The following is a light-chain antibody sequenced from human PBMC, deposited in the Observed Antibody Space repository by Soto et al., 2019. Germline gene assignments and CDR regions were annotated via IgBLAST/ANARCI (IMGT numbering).Light chain of an antibody. Sequence: DIQMTQSPSTLSASVGDRVTITCRASQSISNSLAWYQQKPGKAPKLLIYKASNLEGGVPSRFSGSGSGTDFTLTISSLQPDDFATYYCQHYNSYSEAFGQGTKVDIK. J-gene: IGKJ1*01. CDR2: KAS. CDR3: QHYNSYSEA. V-gene: IGKV1-5*03. CDR1: QSISNS.